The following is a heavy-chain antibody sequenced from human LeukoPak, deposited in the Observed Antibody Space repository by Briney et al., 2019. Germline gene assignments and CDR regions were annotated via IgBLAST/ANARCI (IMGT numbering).Heavy chain of an antibody. D-gene: IGHD4-11*01. CDR2: IHHSVGT. V-gene: IGHV4-4*02. CDR3: ARKGPATIADY. Sequence: SETLSLTCAVSGGFISSGNWWGWFRQPPGKGLEWIGEIHHSVGTNYNPSHKSRVAISMDKSKNRFSLDVTSVTAADTAMYYCARKGPATIADYWGRGTLVTVSS. CDR1: GGFISSGNW. J-gene: IGHJ4*02.